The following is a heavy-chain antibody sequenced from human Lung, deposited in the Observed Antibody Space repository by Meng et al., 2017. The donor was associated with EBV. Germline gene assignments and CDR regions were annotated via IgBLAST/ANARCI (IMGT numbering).Heavy chain of an antibody. CDR1: GFSHSTCVMG. J-gene: IGHJ4*02. CDR2: IYWDDDK. D-gene: IGHD1-26*01. V-gene: IGHV2-5*02. Sequence: HITLKESLPARVIPTQPLTLTCTFSGFSHSTCVMGFGWIRQPPGKALGGLALIYWDDDKSYSPSLKSRLAITKDTPKNQVILTMTNMDPVDTGTYYCAREADGATFDYWGQGTLVTVSS. CDR3: AREADGATFDY.